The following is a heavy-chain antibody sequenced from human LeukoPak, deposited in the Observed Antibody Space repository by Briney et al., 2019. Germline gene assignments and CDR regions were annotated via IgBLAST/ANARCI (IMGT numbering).Heavy chain of an antibody. CDR1: GLTFSSYA. D-gene: IGHD2-15*01. J-gene: IGHJ3*02. Sequence: GGSLRLSCAASGLTFSSYAMSWVRQVPGKGLVWVSRINIDGSRTGYADSVKGRFTISRDNGKKTLYLQMNSLRADDTAVYYCTRDGLLVSGVALDIWGQGTMVTVSS. CDR3: TRDGLLVSGVALDI. CDR2: INIDGSRT. V-gene: IGHV3-74*01.